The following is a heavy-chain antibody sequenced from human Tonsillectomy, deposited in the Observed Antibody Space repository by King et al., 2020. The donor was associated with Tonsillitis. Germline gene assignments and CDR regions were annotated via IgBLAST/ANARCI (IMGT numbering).Heavy chain of an antibody. D-gene: IGHD3-16*02. CDR3: ARDVSMITFGGVIVRDYYGMDV. V-gene: IGHV3-64*01. Sequence: VQLVESGGGLVQPGGSLRLSCAASGFTFNSYAMYWVRQAPGKGLEYVSAISSNGGSTYYANSVKGRFTVSRDNSKNTLYLQMGSLRAEDMAVYDCARDVSMITFGGVIVRDYYGMDVWGQGTTVTVSS. CDR2: ISSNGGST. J-gene: IGHJ6*02. CDR1: GFTFNSYA.